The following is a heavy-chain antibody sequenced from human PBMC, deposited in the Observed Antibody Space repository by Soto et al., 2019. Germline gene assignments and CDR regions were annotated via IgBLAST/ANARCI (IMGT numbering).Heavy chain of an antibody. V-gene: IGHV4-4*07. CDR2: IYTGGST. CDR3: ARASVGPPGGGSWTMPFDS. J-gene: IGHJ4*02. CDR1: SGSVSNYY. Sequence: QVQLQESGPGLVKPSETLTLTCKVSSGSVSNYYWSWIRQPAGKGLEWIGRIYTGGSTNYNPSLKSPVTMSVDTSKNQFSLRLTSVTAADTAVYYCARASVGPPGGGSWTMPFDSWGRGTLVTVSS. D-gene: IGHD2-15*01.